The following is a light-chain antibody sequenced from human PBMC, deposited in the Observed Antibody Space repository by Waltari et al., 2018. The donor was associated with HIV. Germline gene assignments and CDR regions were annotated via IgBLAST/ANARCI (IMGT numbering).Light chain of an antibody. CDR3: QQYKSYPWT. Sequence: DIQMTQSPSTLAASVGDRVTITCRASQDIKSYLAWFKQRPGKAPKSLIYGASSLPSGVPSRFSGSGSGTQFTLTINSLQPEDFATYYCQQYKSYPWTFGQGTKVEIK. J-gene: IGKJ1*01. V-gene: IGKV1-16*01. CDR2: GAS. CDR1: QDIKSY.